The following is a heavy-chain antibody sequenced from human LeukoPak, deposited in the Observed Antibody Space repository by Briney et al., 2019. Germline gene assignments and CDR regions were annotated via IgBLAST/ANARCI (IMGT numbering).Heavy chain of an antibody. CDR2: IYVAGGT. CDR1: EFTVADNV. CDR3: ARGYYYGSGTESFDV. Sequence: GGSLRLSCPASEFTVADNVTTCVRQAPGKGLGWVSIIYVAGGTYYADSVKGRFTISKDNSKNTLYLQMNNLRVEDTALYYCARGYYYGSGTESFDVWGQGTMVTVFS. D-gene: IGHD3-22*01. J-gene: IGHJ3*01. V-gene: IGHV3-53*01.